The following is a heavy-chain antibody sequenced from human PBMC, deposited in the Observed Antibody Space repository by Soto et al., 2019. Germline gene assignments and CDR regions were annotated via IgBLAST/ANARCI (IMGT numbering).Heavy chain of an antibody. J-gene: IGHJ4*02. V-gene: IGHV4-59*01. CDR1: GGSISSYY. Sequence: SETLSLTCTVSGGSISSYYWSWIRQPPGKGLEWIGYIYYSGSTNYNPSLKSRVTISVDTSKNQFSLKLSSVTAADTAVYYCARDQITGLFDYWGQGTLVTVSS. CDR2: IYYSGST. D-gene: IGHD2-8*02. CDR3: ARDQITGLFDY.